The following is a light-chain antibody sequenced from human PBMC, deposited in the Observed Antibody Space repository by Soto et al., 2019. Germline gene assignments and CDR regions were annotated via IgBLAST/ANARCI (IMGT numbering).Light chain of an antibody. CDR1: QSVSSN. V-gene: IGKV3-15*01. CDR3: KQYNNWPPGT. CDR2: GAS. J-gene: IGKJ1*01. Sequence: EIVMTQSPATLSVSPGETATLSCSASQSVSSNLDWYQQRPGQAPRLLIYGASTRATGIPARFSGSGSGTEFTLTISSLQSEDFAVYYCKQYNNWPPGTFGQGPKVEIK.